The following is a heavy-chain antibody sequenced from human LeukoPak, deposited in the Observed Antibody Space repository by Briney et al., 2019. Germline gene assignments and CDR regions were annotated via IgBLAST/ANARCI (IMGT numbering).Heavy chain of an antibody. J-gene: IGHJ5*02. D-gene: IGHD5-12*01. CDR2: IRSSSET. V-gene: IGHV3-48*01. Sequence: GGSLRLSCAASGFIFSQYSMNWVRQAPGKGLEWVSHIRSSSETFYADSVKGRFTISRDNARNSLYLQMNNLRGEDTAIYYCARDAGNSGYGCDLWGQGTLVTVSS. CDR1: GFIFSQYS. CDR3: ARDAGNSGYGCDL.